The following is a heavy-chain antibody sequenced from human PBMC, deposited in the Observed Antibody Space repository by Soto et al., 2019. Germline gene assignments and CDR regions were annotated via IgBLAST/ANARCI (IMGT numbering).Heavy chain of an antibody. J-gene: IGHJ5*02. V-gene: IGHV3-11*01. D-gene: IGHD3-22*01. Sequence: QVQLVESGGGVVKTSGSLRIACAASGFTFSDYYMSWVRQAPGKGLEWVSYISSSGNTIYYADSVKGRFTISRDNAKNSVYLHMNSLRAEDTALYFCAKMSSENYYDPVFSWGQGTLFTVSS. CDR1: GFTFSDYY. CDR2: ISSSGNTI. CDR3: AKMSSENYYDPVFS.